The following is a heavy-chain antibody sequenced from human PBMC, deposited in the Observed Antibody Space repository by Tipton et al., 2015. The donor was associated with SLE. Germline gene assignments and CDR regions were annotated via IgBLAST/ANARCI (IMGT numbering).Heavy chain of an antibody. D-gene: IGHD3-16*01. Sequence: QSGPEVKKPGASVKASCKTSGYTFTSYGISWVRQAPGQGLEWMGWISAYNGNTKYAQKVQGRVTMTTDTSTSTAYMELRSLTSDDTAVYYCAREGQAGGVVYFQHWGQGTLVTVSS. CDR3: AREGQAGGVVYFQH. J-gene: IGHJ1*01. V-gene: IGHV1-18*01. CDR2: ISAYNGNT. CDR1: GYTFTSYG.